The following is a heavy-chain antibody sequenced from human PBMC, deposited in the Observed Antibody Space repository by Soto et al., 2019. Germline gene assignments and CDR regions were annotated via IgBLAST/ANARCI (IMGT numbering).Heavy chain of an antibody. CDR3: AREGLGSSSWYYEY. J-gene: IGHJ4*02. D-gene: IGHD6-13*01. CDR1: GFTFSHYG. V-gene: IGHV3-33*01. CDR2: IWYDENNK. Sequence: GGSLRLSCVASGFTFSHYGMHWVRQAPGKGLEWVAVIWYDENNKDYADSVKGRFTISRDNSKNTLYLQMNSLRAEGTAVYYCAREGLGSSSWYYEYWGQGTLVTVSS.